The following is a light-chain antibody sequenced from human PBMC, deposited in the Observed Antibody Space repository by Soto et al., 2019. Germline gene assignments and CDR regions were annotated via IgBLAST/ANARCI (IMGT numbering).Light chain of an antibody. J-gene: IGKJ3*01. CDR3: QQYSSWPFT. CDR2: GAF. CDR1: QTVSSN. V-gene: IGKV3-15*01. Sequence: EIVFAQSPGTLSFSPGERATLSCRASQTVSSNLAWYQQKPGQAPRLLIYGAFTRATGIPARFSGSGSGTEFTLTISSLQSEDFAVYYCQQYSSWPFTFGPGTKVDIK.